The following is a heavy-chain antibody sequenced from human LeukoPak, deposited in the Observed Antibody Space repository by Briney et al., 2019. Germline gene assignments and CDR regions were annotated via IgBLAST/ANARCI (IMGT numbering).Heavy chain of an antibody. Sequence: GGSLRLSCAASGFTVSTNYMSWVRQAPGKGLEWVSHIYSGGNTYYADSVKGRFTISRNNSKNTLYLRMNSLRAEDSAVYYCARGDRDGYDFAYWGQGSLVTVSS. CDR2: IYSGGNT. J-gene: IGHJ4*02. CDR3: ARGDRDGYDFAY. CDR1: GFTVSTNY. D-gene: IGHD5-24*01. V-gene: IGHV3-53*04.